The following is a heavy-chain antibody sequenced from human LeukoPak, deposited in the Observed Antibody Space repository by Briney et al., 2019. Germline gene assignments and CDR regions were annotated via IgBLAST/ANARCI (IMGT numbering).Heavy chain of an antibody. J-gene: IGHJ6*03. CDR1: GYTFGTYW. Sequence: PPGGSLRLSCAASGYTFGTYWMNWVRQAPGKGLERVANINQDGSEKYYVDSVRGRFTISRDNAKNSLYLQTNSLRAEDTAVYYCARLVAPFYYYIDVWGKGTTVTVSS. CDR2: INQDGSEK. CDR3: ARLVAPFYYYIDV. V-gene: IGHV3-7*01. D-gene: IGHD2-15*01.